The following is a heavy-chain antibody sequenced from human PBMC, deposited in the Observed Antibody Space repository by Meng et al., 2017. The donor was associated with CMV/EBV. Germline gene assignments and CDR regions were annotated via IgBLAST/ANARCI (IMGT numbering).Heavy chain of an antibody. CDR3: AREWGSSTNWFDP. D-gene: IGHD6-13*01. CDR1: GVPFSSYA. V-gene: IGHV1-69*05. Sequence: ASGVPFSSYAFSWVRQAPGQGLEWMGGIIPIFGTANYAQKFQGRVTITTDESTSTAYMELSSLRSEDTAVYYCAREWGSSTNWFDPWGQGTLVTVSS. J-gene: IGHJ5*02. CDR2: IIPIFGTA.